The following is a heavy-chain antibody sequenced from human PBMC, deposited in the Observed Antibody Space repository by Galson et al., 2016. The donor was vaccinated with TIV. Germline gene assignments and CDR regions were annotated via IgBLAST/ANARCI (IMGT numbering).Heavy chain of an antibody. CDR1: KYTFTGNY. CDR2: INPSGGST. CDR3: ATAQIAVAFSDYYFYPMDG. Sequence: SVKVSCKASKYTFTGNYMHWVRQVHGQGLEWMGRINPSGGSTTYAQKFQGRVTMTKDTSTNTVYMELSSLRSEDTAVYFCATAQIAVAFSDYYFYPMDGWGQGTTVTVSS. V-gene: IGHV1-46*01. D-gene: IGHD6-19*01. J-gene: IGHJ6*02.